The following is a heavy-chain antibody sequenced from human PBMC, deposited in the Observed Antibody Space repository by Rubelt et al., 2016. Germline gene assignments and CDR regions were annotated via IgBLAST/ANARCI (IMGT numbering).Heavy chain of an antibody. V-gene: IGHV4-34*01. CDR1: GGSFSAYY. CDR2: IKHSGST. D-gene: IGHD2-15*01. Sequence: QVQLQQWGAGLVKPSETLSLTCAVYGGSFSAYYWSWIRQPPGKGLEWIGEIKHSGSTTYNPSLKSRVTMSVDTSKNPFSPRLGSVTAADTAVYYWARGLPYCSGGSCMYYFDYWGQGTLVTVSS. CDR3: ARGLPYCSGGSCMYYFDY. J-gene: IGHJ4*02.